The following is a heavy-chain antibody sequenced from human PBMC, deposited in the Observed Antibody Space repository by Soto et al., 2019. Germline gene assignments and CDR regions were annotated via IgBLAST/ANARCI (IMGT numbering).Heavy chain of an antibody. J-gene: IGHJ5*02. CDR1: GGSISSGGYY. V-gene: IGHV4-31*03. CDR3: ARDGGEYSSSGNWFDP. D-gene: IGHD6-6*01. Sequence: QVQLQESGPGLVKPSQTLSLTCTVSGGSISSGGYYWSWIRQHPGKGLEWIGYIYYSGSTYYNPSLKSRVTISVDTSKNQFSLKLSSVTAADTAVYYCARDGGEYSSSGNWFDPWGQGTLVTVSS. CDR2: IYYSGST.